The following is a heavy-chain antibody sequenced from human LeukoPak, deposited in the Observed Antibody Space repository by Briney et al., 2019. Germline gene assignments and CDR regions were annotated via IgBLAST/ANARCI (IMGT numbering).Heavy chain of an antibody. J-gene: IGHJ3*02. V-gene: IGHV3-23*01. Sequence: GGSLRLSCAPSGFTFSSYAMSWVRQAPGKGLEWVAVISGGGSGTYYADSVRGRFTISRDNSKNTVYLQMNSLRAEYTAIYYCAKAVGTSGYFSRDAFDIWGQGTMVTVSS. D-gene: IGHD3-22*01. CDR2: ISGGGSGT. CDR3: AKAVGTSGYFSRDAFDI. CDR1: GFTFSSYA.